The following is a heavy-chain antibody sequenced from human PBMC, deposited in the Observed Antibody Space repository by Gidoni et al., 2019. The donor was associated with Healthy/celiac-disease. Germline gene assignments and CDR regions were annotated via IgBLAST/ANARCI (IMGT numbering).Heavy chain of an antibody. D-gene: IGHD2-2*01. CDR2: ISSSSSYI. CDR3: ARGTRKTPYQLLPYGNWFDP. Sequence: EVQLVESGGGLVRPGGSLRLPCPASGFTFSPHRLTRVLQAPGKGLEWVPSISSSSSYIYYADSVKGRFTISRDNAKNSLYLQMNSLRAEDTAVYYCARGTRKTPYQLLPYGNWFDPWGQGTLVTVSS. J-gene: IGHJ5*02. CDR1: GFTFSPHR. V-gene: IGHV3-21*01.